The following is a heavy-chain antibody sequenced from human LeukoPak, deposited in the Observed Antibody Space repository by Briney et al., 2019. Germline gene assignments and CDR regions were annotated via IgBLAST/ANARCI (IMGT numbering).Heavy chain of an antibody. Sequence: GGSLRLSCAASGFTFSSYAMHWVRQAPGKGLEWVAVISYDGSNKYCADSVKGRFTISRDNSKNTLYLQMNTLRAEDTAVYYCTRDDYHDSSGYYYHHYWGQGTLVTVSS. CDR1: GFTFSSYA. J-gene: IGHJ4*02. CDR3: TRDDYHDSSGYYYHHY. D-gene: IGHD3-22*01. CDR2: ISYDGSNK. V-gene: IGHV3-30*14.